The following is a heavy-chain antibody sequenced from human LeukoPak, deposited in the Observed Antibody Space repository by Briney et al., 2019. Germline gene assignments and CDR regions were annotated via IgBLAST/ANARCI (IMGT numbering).Heavy chain of an antibody. CDR3: ACREFTSTWSYP. CDR1: GYSFPCYW. D-gene: IGHD3-10*01. V-gene: IGHV5-51*01. Sequence: GESLKISWKGVGYSFPCYWIGWVRQMPGKGMEWMGVIYPGDSRTRYNPSFQGQVTISVDKSISTDYLQWVSMKASDTAMYYCACREFTSTWSYPWGQGTLVTVSS. CDR2: IYPGDSRT. J-gene: IGHJ5*02.